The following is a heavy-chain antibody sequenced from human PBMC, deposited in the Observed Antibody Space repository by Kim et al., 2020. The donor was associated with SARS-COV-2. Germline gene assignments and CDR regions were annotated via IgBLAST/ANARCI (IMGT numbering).Heavy chain of an antibody. J-gene: IGHJ6*02. Sequence: SETLSLTCAVYGGSFSGYYWSWIRQPPGKGLEWIGEINHSGSTNYNPSLKSRVTISVVTSKNQFSLKLSSVTAADTAVYYCARVRSSRFIIFYYYGMDVWGQGTTVTVSS. CDR2: INHSGST. D-gene: IGHD6-13*01. CDR3: ARVRSSRFIIFYYYGMDV. CDR1: GGSFSGYY. V-gene: IGHV4-34*01.